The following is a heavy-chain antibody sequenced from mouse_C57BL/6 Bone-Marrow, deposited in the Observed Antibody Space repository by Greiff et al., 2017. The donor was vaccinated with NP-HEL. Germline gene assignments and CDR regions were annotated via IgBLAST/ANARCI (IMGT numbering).Heavy chain of an antibody. CDR1: GYSITSGYY. V-gene: IGHV3-6*01. CDR2: ISYDGSN. CDR3: ARNYGSSGGLGHY. D-gene: IGHD1-1*01. J-gene: IGHJ2*01. Sequence: EVKLQESGPGLVKPSQSLSLTCSVTGYSITSGYYWNWIRQFPGNKLEWMGYISYDGSNNYNPSLKNRISITRDTSKNQFFLKLNSVTTEDTATYYCARNYGSSGGLGHYWGQGTTLTVSS.